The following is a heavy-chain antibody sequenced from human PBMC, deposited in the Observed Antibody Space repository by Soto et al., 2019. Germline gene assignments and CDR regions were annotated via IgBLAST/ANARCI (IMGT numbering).Heavy chain of an antibody. J-gene: IGHJ5*02. CDR1: GGSISSGGYS. V-gene: IGHV4-61*08. CDR3: ARDPDIVATTYNWFDP. Sequence: SETLSLTCAVSGGSISSGGYSWSWIRQPPGKGLEWIGYIYYSGSINYNPSLNSRVTISVDTSENQFSLSLSSVTAADTAVYYCARDPDIVATTYNWFDPWGQGTLVTVSS. CDR2: IYYSGSI. D-gene: IGHD5-12*01.